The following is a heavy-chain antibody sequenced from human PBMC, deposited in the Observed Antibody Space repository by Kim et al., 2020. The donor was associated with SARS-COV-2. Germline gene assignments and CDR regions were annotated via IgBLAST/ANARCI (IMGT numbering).Heavy chain of an antibody. CDR3: ARWGENSDYYDSSGPDAFDI. J-gene: IGHJ3*02. CDR2: IIPIFGTA. Sequence: VKVSCKASGGTFSSYAISWVRQAPGQGLEWMGGIIPIFGTANYAQKFQGRVTITADESTSTAYMELSSLRSEDTAVYYCARWGENSDYYDSSGPDAFDIWGQGTMGTVSS. V-gene: IGHV1-69*01. CDR1: GGTFSSYA. D-gene: IGHD3-22*01.